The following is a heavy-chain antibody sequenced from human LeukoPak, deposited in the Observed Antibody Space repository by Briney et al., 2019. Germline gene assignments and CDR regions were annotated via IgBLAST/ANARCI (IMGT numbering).Heavy chain of an antibody. Sequence: GGSLRLSCAASGFTFSSYDMHWVRQAPGKGLEWVAVISYDGSNKYYADSVKGRFTISRDNSKNTLYLQMNSLRAEDTAVYYCSSYASYDSSGLDAFDIWGQGTMVTVSS. CDR3: SSYASYDSSGLDAFDI. J-gene: IGHJ3*02. V-gene: IGHV3-30*03. CDR2: ISYDGSNK. D-gene: IGHD3-22*01. CDR1: GFTFSSYD.